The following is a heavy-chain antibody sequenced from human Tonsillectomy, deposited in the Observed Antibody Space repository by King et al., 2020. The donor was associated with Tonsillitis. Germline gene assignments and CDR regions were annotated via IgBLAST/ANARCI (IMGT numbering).Heavy chain of an antibody. V-gene: IGHV3-30*18. CDR2: ISYDGNNK. D-gene: IGHD2-15*01. Sequence: VQLVESGGGVVQPGRSLRLSCAASGFTFSSYGIHWVRQAPGKGLEWVAVISYDGNNKYYADSVKGRFTISRDNSKNTLYLQMNSLRAEDTAVFYCAKDPRVGPLDWYFDLWGRGTLVTVSS. CDR1: GFTFSSYG. CDR3: AKDPRVGPLDWYFDL. J-gene: IGHJ2*01.